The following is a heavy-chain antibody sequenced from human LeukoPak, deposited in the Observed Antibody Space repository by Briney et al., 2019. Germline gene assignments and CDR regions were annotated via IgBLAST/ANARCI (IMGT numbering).Heavy chain of an antibody. CDR2: IIPDSGGT. D-gene: IGHD1-26*01. J-gene: IGHJ6*03. V-gene: IGHV1-2*02. CDR1: GYTFSGYY. CDR3: ARAQVGARNYYYYYYMDV. Sequence: ASVKVSCKASGYTFSGYYMHWVRQAPGQGLEWMGWIIPDSGGTNYAQKFQGRVTMTRDTSISTAYMELSRLRSDDTAVYYCARAQVGARNYYYYYYMDVWGKGTTVTVSS.